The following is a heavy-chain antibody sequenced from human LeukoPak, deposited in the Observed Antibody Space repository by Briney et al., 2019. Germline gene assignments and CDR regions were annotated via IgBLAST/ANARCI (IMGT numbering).Heavy chain of an antibody. D-gene: IGHD3-16*01. J-gene: IGHJ3*02. CDR2: IQSDGST. V-gene: IGHV3-66*02. CDR1: GFTVSNNY. CDR3: TRGGAFDI. Sequence: GGSLRLSCAASGFTVSNNYISWVRQAPGKGLEWVSVIQSDGSTYYADPVRGRFTISRDNSKNTLYLQMNSLRAEDTAVYYCTRGGAFDIWGQGTMVTVSS.